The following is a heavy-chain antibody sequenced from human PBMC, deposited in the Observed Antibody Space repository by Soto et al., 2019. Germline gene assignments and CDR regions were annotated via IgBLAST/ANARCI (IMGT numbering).Heavy chain of an antibody. V-gene: IGHV3-21*01. D-gene: IGHD3-3*01. J-gene: IGHJ6*02. CDR2: ISSSSSYI. CDR3: ASDYDTTDLEWSPGGMDV. CDR1: GFTFSSYS. Sequence: GGSLRLSCAASGFTFSSYSMNWVRQAPGKGLEWVSSISSSSSYIYYADSVKGRFTISRDNAKNSLYLQMNSLRPEDTAVYYCASDYDTTDLEWSPGGMDVWGQGTTVTVSS.